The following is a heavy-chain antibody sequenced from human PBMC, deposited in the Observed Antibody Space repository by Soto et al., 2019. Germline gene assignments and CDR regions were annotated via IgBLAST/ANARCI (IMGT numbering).Heavy chain of an antibody. V-gene: IGHV3-15*01. CDR1: GFTFTKAY. D-gene: IGHD1-26*01. Sequence: EVQLVESGGGLVEPGGSIRLSCVASGFTFTKAYMTWVRQAPGKGLEWVGRIKGSHAGGTTDYATSVKGRFTISRDESKTTLYLPMNSLKPADTSVYYCASEGGYPGSNFYGAYWGQGTLVTFSS. J-gene: IGHJ4*02. CDR3: ASEGGYPGSNFYGAY. CDR2: IKGSHAGGTT.